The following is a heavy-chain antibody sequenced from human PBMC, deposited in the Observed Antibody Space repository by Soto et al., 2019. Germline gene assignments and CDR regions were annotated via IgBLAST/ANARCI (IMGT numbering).Heavy chain of an antibody. Sequence: ASVKVSCKASGYTFTGYYMHWVRQAPGQGLEWMGWINPNSGGTNYAQKFQGRVTMTRDTSISTAYMELSRLRSDDTAVYYCAREEHYVWGTPLRPLDYWGQGTLVTVSS. CDR3: AREEHYVWGTPLRPLDY. D-gene: IGHD3-16*01. J-gene: IGHJ4*02. V-gene: IGHV1-2*02. CDR1: GYTFTGYY. CDR2: INPNSGGT.